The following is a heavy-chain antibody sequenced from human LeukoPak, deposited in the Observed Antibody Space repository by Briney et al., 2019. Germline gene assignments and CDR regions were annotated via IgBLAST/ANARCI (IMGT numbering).Heavy chain of an antibody. CDR3: ARHYDSGSYPLDF. D-gene: IGHD3-10*01. V-gene: IGHV4-59*08. J-gene: IGHJ4*02. CDR2: IYSSGST. Sequence: SETLSLTCTVSGGSINTYFWSWIRQPPGKGLEWIGHIYSSGSTTYTPSLQGRVTISLDTSKNQFSLKLSSVTAADTAVYYCARHYDSGSYPLDFWGQGTLVTVSS. CDR1: GGSINTYF.